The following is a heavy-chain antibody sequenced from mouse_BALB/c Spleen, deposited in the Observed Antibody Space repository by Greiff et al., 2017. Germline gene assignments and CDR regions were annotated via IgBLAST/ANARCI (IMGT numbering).Heavy chain of an antibody. J-gene: IGHJ2*01. V-gene: IGHV1S56*01. CDR1: GYTFTSYY. CDR3: ARQNYGSSYGY. Sequence: VQLQQSGPELVKPGASVKMSCKASGYTFTSYYIHWVKQRPGQGLEWIGWIYPGDGSTKYNEKFKGKTTLTADKSSSTAYMLLSSLTSEDSAIYFCARQNYGSSYGYWGQGTTLTVSS. CDR2: IYPGDGST. D-gene: IGHD1-1*01.